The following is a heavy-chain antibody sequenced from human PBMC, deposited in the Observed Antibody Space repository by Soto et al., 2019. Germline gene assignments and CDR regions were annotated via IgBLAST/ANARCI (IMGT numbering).Heavy chain of an antibody. CDR3: ARGVHYASSGLYYFY. CDR1: GGTFSSYA. J-gene: IGHJ4*02. CDR2: IIPIFGTA. Sequence: SVKVSCKASGGTFSSYAIDWVRQAPGQGLEWMGGIIPIFGTANYAQKFQGRITITADESTSTAYMELRSLRSQDTAVYYCARGVHYASSGLYYFYWGQGTLVTVSS. V-gene: IGHV1-69*13. D-gene: IGHD3-22*01.